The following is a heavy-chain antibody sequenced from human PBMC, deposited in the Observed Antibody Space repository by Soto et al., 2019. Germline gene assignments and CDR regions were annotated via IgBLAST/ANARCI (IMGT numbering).Heavy chain of an antibody. CDR3: TSGPPMYCSSSSCYASPFDY. CDR2: INSDGSST. V-gene: IGHV3-74*01. D-gene: IGHD2-2*01. CDR1: GFTLSSYW. J-gene: IGHJ4*02. Sequence: EVQLVESGGGLVQPGGSLRLSCAASGFTLSSYWMHWVRQAPGKGLVWVSRINSDGSSTSYADSVKGRFTISRDNAKNTLYLQKNSLRAEDTAVYYCTSGPPMYCSSSSCYASPFDYWGQGTLVTVSS.